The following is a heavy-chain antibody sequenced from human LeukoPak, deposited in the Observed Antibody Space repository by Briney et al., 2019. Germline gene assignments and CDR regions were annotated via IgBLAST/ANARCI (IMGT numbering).Heavy chain of an antibody. CDR2: IYYIGTT. Sequence: SETLSLTCTVSGGSISRSSYYWGWIRQPPGKGLEYIGNIYYIGTTKYNPSLKSRVTISIDTSKNQFSLKLSSVTAADTAVYYCARRGVYIGDGYNLVFEMWGQGTVVTVSP. V-gene: IGHV4-39*07. J-gene: IGHJ3*02. CDR3: ARRGVYIGDGYNLVFEM. CDR1: GGSISRSSYY. D-gene: IGHD5-24*01.